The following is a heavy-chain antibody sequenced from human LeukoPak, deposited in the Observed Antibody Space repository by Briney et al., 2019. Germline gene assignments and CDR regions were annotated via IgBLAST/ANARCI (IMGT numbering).Heavy chain of an antibody. CDR2: IYYSGST. Sequence: PSETLSLTCTVSGGSISSGDYYWSWIRQPPGKGLEWIGYIYYSGSTYYNPSLKSRVTISVDTSKNQFSLKLSSVTAADTAVYYCARDTMITFGEVWGQGTLVTVSS. D-gene: IGHD3-16*01. CDR3: ARDTMITFGEV. V-gene: IGHV4-30-4*01. J-gene: IGHJ4*02. CDR1: GGSISSGDYY.